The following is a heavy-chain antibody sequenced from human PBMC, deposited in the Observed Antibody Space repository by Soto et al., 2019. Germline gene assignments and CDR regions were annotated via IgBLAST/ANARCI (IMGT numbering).Heavy chain of an antibody. CDR3: ARDPIPRGIAVAGTYNWFDP. CDR1: GFIFRDWF. CDR2: ISSNGGST. Sequence: GGSLRLSCAASGFIFRDWFMSWIRQAPGKGLEWISAISSNGGSTYYANSVKGRFTISRDNSKNTLYLQMGSLRAEDMAVYYCARDPIPRGIAVAGTYNWFDPWGQGTLVTVSS. J-gene: IGHJ5*02. D-gene: IGHD6-19*01. V-gene: IGHV3-64*01.